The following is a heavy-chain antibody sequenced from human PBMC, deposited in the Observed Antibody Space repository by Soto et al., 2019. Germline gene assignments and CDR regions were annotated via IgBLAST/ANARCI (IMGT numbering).Heavy chain of an antibody. V-gene: IGHV1-18*04. CDR2: ISAYNGNT. CDR3: ARERFGELLYPFDY. J-gene: IGHJ4*02. D-gene: IGHD3-10*01. Sequence: QVQLVPSGAEVKKPGASVKVSCKASGYPVTSYGISWVRQAPGQGLEWMGWISAYNGNTNYAQKLQCRGTIPTDTSPSTAYMELRSLRSDDTAVYYFARERFGELLYPFDYWGQGTLVTVSS. CDR1: GYPVTSYG.